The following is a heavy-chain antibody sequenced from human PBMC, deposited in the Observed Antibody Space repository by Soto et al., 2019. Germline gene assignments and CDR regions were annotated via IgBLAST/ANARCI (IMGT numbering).Heavy chain of an antibody. CDR3: ANWRGIAAAGSVIGMDV. V-gene: IGHV3-23*01. D-gene: IGHD6-13*01. CDR1: RFTFSSYA. Sequence: GGSLRLSCAASRFTFSSYAMNWVRQAPGKGLEWVSGISGSDGSTYYADSVKGRFTISRDNSKNTPYLQMNSLRVEDTVVFYCANWRGIAAAGSVIGMDVWGQGTTVTVSS. J-gene: IGHJ6*02. CDR2: ISGSDGST.